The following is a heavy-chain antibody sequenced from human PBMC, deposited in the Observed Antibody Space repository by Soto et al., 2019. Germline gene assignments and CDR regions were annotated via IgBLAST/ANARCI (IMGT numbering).Heavy chain of an antibody. V-gene: IGHV1-8*01. D-gene: IGHD2-15*01. Sequence: ASVKVSCKASGYTFTNSDINWVRQAPGQGLEWMGWMNPDSGHAAYAQKFQGRVTLTTSTSTSTVYMEMRSLGSEDTAVYYCARRPHCSGGICYYGLDNWGQGTQVTVSS. J-gene: IGHJ4*02. CDR2: MNPDSGHA. CDR3: ARRPHCSGGICYYGLDN. CDR1: GYTFTNSD.